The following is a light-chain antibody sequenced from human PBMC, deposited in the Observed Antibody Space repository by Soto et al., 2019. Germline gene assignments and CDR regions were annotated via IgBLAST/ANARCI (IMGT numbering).Light chain of an antibody. CDR3: QHSNGWVKT. V-gene: IGKV3D-15*01. Sequence: EIVMTQSPATLSVSPGERATLSCRASQSVNDKLAWYQQNPGQAPRLLIYGASTRATGIPARFSGSGSGTEFTLTISSLQSVDFAVYYCQHSNGWVKTFGQGTKLEI. J-gene: IGKJ2*01. CDR1: QSVNDK. CDR2: GAS.